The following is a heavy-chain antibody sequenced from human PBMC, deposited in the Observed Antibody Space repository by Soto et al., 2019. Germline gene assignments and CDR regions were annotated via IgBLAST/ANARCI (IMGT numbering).Heavy chain of an antibody. CDR3: ARQAARNYIDS. V-gene: IGHV3-7*03. Sequence: GGSLRLSCAASGFTFINYWMTWVRQAPGKGLEWVANLNQDGSEKYYVDSVKGRFTISRDNAKNSLYLQMHSLRADDTAVYYCARQAARNYIDSWGQGDVVTVSS. J-gene: IGHJ4*02. CDR2: LNQDGSEK. D-gene: IGHD6-6*01. CDR1: GFTFINYW.